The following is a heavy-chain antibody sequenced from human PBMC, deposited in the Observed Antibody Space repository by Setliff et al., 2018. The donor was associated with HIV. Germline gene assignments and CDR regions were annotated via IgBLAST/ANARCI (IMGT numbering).Heavy chain of an antibody. CDR3: ARESSTVRGIIDI. CDR1: GFTFRTYG. CDR2: IWYDGSNK. V-gene: IGHV3-33*01. J-gene: IGHJ3*02. Sequence: SLRLSCVASGFTFRTYGMNWVRQAPGKGLEWVAVIWYDGSNKYYADSVKGRFTVSRDNSKNTVYLQMNSLRDEDRAVYYCARESSTVRGIIDIWGQGTMVTVSS. D-gene: IGHD3-10*01.